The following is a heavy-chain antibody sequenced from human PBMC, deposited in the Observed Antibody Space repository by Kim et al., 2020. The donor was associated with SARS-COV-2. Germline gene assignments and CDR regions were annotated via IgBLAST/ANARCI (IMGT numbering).Heavy chain of an antibody. CDR2: N. V-gene: IGHV6-1*01. Sequence: NDYAVSVKSRITSNPNPSKNQFSLQLNSVTPEDTAVYYCARDVGQSYFDYWGQGTLVTVSS. D-gene: IGHD2-15*01. J-gene: IGHJ4*02. CDR3: ARDVGQSYFDY.